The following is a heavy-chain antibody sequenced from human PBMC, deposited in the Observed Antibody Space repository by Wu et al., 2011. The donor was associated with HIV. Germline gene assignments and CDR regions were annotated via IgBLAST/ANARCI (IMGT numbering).Heavy chain of an antibody. CDR2: IIPIFGIT. V-gene: IGHV1-69*12. Sequence: QVQLVQSGAEVKKPGSSVKVFCKASGGTFRYYAISWVRQAPGQGLEWMGGIIPIFGITNYTQRFQGRVIITADESTRTTYMEVRNLRSDDTAVYYCARESRDLRYGMDVWGQGTTVIVSS. J-gene: IGHJ6*02. D-gene: IGHD3-10*01. CDR1: GGTFRYYA. CDR3: ARESRDLRYGMDV.